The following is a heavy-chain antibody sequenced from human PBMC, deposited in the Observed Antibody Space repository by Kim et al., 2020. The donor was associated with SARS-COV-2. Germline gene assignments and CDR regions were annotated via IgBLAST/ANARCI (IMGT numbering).Heavy chain of an antibody. V-gene: IGHV3-23*01. CDR1: GFTFSPSC. CDR2: IGDNDGPT. J-gene: IGHJ4*02. Sequence: GGSLRLSCAASGFTFSPSCMSWVRQAPGKGPECVSGIGDNDGPTLYVDSVKGRFTISRDNSKNTVFLQMSSLRAEDTAVYYCAKRNNSLCMFDNLGQGT. D-gene: IGHD1-26*01. CDR3: AKRNNSLCMFDN.